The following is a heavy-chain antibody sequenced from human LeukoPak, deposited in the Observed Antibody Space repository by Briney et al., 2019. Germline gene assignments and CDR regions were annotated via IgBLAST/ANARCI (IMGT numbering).Heavy chain of an antibody. J-gene: IGHJ4*02. V-gene: IGHV4-34*01. CDR2: INHSGST. CDR1: GVSFSGYY. CDR3: ARGSDDYDSSGYYDY. Sequence: SETLSLTCAVYGVSFSGYYWSWIRQPPGKGLEWIGEINHSGSTNYNPSLKCRVTISVDTSKNQFSLKLSSVTAADTAVYYCARGSDDYDSSGYYDYWGQGTLVTVSS. D-gene: IGHD3-22*01.